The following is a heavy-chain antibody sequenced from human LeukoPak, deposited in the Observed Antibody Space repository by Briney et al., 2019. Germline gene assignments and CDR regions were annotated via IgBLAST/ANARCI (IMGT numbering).Heavy chain of an antibody. CDR2: INPKSGGT. J-gene: IGHJ4*02. Sequence: GASVKVSCKTSGYTFTDYYMHWVRQAPGQGLERMGWINPKSGGTNFAQTFQGRVTMTRDTSMSTAYMDLNRLTSDDTAVYFCARDRYGDGFAHFDYWGQGTLVTVSS. CDR1: GYTFTDYY. CDR3: ARDRYGDGFAHFDY. V-gene: IGHV1-2*02. D-gene: IGHD5-24*01.